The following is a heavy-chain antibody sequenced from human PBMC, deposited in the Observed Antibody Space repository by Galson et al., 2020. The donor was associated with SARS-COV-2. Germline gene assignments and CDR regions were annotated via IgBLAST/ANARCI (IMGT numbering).Heavy chain of an antibody. Sequence: TGGSLRLSCAASGFTFSSYAMHWVRQAPGKGLEWVAVISYDGSNKYYADSVKGRFTISRDNSKNTLYLQMNSLRAEDTAVDYCARGGGIAAAPGGYWGQGTLVTVSS. CDR3: ARGGGIAAAPGGY. J-gene: IGHJ4*02. CDR2: ISYDGSNK. D-gene: IGHD6-13*01. V-gene: IGHV3-30-3*01. CDR1: GFTFSSYA.